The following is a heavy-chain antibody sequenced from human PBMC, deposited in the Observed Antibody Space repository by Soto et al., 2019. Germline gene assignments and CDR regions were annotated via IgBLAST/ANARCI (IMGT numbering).Heavy chain of an antibody. CDR1: GYTFTSYG. D-gene: IGHD3-3*01. CDR2: ISAYNGNS. Sequence: QVQLVQSGAEVKKPGASVKVSCKASGYTFTSYGISWVRQAPGQGLEWMGWISAYNGNSNYAQKLQGRVTITTDTSTSKAYVELMSLRSADTAVYYCARASYDFWSGYPRAMDYWGQGTLVPVSS. V-gene: IGHV1-18*01. J-gene: IGHJ4*02. CDR3: ARASYDFWSGYPRAMDY.